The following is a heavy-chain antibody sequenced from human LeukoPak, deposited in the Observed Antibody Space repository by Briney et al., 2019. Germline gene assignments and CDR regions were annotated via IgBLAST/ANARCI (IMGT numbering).Heavy chain of an antibody. Sequence: GGSLRLSCAASGFTVSSNYMSWVRQAPGKGLKWVSVIYSGGSTYYADSVKGRFTISRDNSKNTLYLQMNSLRAEDTAVYYCAIIAAAGTSFDYWGQGTLVTVSS. J-gene: IGHJ4*02. CDR1: GFTVSSNY. V-gene: IGHV3-66*02. D-gene: IGHD6-13*01. CDR3: AIIAAAGTSFDY. CDR2: IYSGGST.